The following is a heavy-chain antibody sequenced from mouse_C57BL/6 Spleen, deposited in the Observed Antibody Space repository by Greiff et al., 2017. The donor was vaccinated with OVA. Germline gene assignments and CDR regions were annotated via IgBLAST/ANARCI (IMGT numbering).Heavy chain of an antibody. CDR3: ASSGGRGFDY. Sequence: QVQLQQPGAELVRPGSSVKLSCKASGYTFTSYWLHWVKQRPIQGLEWIGNIDKEEREKKEKQKFKDKATLTVDKSSSTAYMQLSSLTSEDSAVYYCASSGGRGFDYWGQGTTLTVSS. J-gene: IGHJ2*01. CDR2: IDKEEREK. D-gene: IGHD3-1*01. V-gene: IGHV1-52*01. CDR1: GYTFTSYW.